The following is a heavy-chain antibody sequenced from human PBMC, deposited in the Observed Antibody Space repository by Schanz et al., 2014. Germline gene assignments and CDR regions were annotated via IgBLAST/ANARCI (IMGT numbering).Heavy chain of an antibody. V-gene: IGHV3-23*04. CDR1: GFTFSNYA. Sequence: EVQLVESGGGLIQPGGSLRLSCAASGFTFSNYAMGWVRQTPGKGLEWVSTLSGSGAGTFYADSVKGRFTISRDNSKNMLYLQINNLRAEDTAVYYCARGTDTAMEHRPFDYWGQGTLXTVSS. J-gene: IGHJ4*02. CDR3: ARGTDTAMEHRPFDY. CDR2: LSGSGAGT. D-gene: IGHD5-18*01.